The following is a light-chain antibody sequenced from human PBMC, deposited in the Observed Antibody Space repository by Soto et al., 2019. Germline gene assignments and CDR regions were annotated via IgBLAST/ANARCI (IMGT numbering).Light chain of an antibody. Sequence: QSSLTQPASVSGSPGQSITSSCTGTSSDVGTYNYVSWYQQHAGKVPKLMIYDVSNRPSGVSDRFSGSKSGNTASLTISGLQAEDEADYYCTSYTSSSTLVFGGGTKLTVL. J-gene: IGLJ2*01. CDR1: SSDVGTYNY. CDR3: TSYTSSSTLV. CDR2: DVS. V-gene: IGLV2-14*01.